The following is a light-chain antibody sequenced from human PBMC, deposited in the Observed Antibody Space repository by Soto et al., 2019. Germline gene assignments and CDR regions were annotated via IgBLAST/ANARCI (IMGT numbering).Light chain of an antibody. CDR1: SSDVGSYYL. V-gene: IGLV2-23*01. J-gene: IGLJ2*01. CDR3: CSYTGVNTVI. Sequence: QSALTQPASVSGSPGQSITISCTGTSSDVGSYYLVSWYQQHPGKAPTLIIYEGTKRPSGASNRFSASKSGNTASLTISGLQAEDESDYYFCSYTGVNTVIFGGGTKLTVL. CDR2: EGT.